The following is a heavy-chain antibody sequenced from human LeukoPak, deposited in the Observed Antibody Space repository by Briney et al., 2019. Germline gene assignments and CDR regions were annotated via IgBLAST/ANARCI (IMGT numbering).Heavy chain of an antibody. CDR1: GYTFTGYY. Sequence: ASVKVSCKASGYTFTGYYMHWVRQAPGQGLEWMGWINPNSGGTNYAQKFQGWVTMTRDTSISTAYMELSRLRSDDTAVYYCARGGYSSSYYGMDVWGQGTTVTVSS. CDR2: INPNSGGT. D-gene: IGHD6-13*01. V-gene: IGHV1-2*04. J-gene: IGHJ6*02. CDR3: ARGGYSSSYYGMDV.